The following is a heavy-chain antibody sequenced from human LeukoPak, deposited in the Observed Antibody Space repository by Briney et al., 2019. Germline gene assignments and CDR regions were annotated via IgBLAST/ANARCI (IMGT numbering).Heavy chain of an antibody. Sequence: PGGSLRLSCAASGFIFSDYYMSWIRQAPGKGLEWVSYISSGGSSIYYADSVKGRFTISRDNAKNSLYLQMNSLRAEDTAVYYCARAAAIKGWFDPWGQGTLVTVSS. V-gene: IGHV3-11*01. D-gene: IGHD2-2*01. CDR2: ISSGGSSI. CDR3: ARAAAIKGWFDP. CDR1: GFIFSDYY. J-gene: IGHJ5*02.